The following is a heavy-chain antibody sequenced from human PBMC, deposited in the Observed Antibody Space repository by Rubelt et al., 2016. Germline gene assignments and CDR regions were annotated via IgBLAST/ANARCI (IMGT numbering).Heavy chain of an antibody. V-gene: IGHV3-23*04. CDR1: GSTFSNAW. J-gene: IGHJ5*02. CDR2: ISGSGGST. Sequence: EVQLVESGGGLVKPGGSLRLSCAASGSTFSNAWMSWFRQAPGKGLEWVSAISGSGGSTYYADSVKGRFTISRDNSKNTLYLQMNSLRAEDTAVYYCAKDPRSRIAAAEWFDPWGQGTLVTVSS. D-gene: IGHD6-13*01. CDR3: AKDPRSRIAAAEWFDP.